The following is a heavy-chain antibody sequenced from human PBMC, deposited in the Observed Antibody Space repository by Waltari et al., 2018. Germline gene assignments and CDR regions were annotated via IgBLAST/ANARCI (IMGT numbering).Heavy chain of an antibody. CDR1: GFTFSSYV. V-gene: IGHV3-30*01. Sequence: QEQLVESGGGVVPPGRSLRLSCPASGFTFSSYVMHWVRQAPGQGIEWVAVISFDGNTEYSANSVKGRFTISRDNSRNTLYLQMNSLRVEDTAVYYCARGAASSTIFGVVTFHQWGQGTLVTVSS. J-gene: IGHJ1*01. CDR2: ISFDGNTE. D-gene: IGHD3-3*01. CDR3: ARGAASSTIFGVVTFHQ.